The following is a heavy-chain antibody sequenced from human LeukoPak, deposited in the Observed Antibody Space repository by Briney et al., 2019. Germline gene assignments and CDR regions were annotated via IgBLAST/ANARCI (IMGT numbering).Heavy chain of an antibody. CDR1: GESISSGRHY. CDR2: IYYSGST. CDR3: ARMYYDFWSGYPDY. D-gene: IGHD3-3*01. V-gene: IGHV4-39*01. Sequence: SETLSLTCNVSGESISSGRHYWGWLRQTPGKGLEWIGSIYYSGSTYYNPSLKSRVTISVDTSKNQFSLKLSSVTAADTAVYYCARMYYDFWSGYPDYWGQGTLVTVSS. J-gene: IGHJ4*02.